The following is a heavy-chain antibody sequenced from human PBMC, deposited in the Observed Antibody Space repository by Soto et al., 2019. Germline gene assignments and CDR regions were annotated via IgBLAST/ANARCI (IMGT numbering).Heavy chain of an antibody. CDR3: TRFQDSSRRDY. CDR1: GGTFSSYA. Sequence: QVQLVQSGAEVKKPGSSVKVSCKASGGTFSSYAISWVRQAPGQGIEWMGGIIPIFGTANYARKFQGRVTIPADDSTSTAYMELRSLRSEDTSVYYCTRFQDSSRRDYWGQGTLVTVSS. J-gene: IGHJ4*02. V-gene: IGHV1-69*12. D-gene: IGHD6-13*01. CDR2: IIPIFGTA.